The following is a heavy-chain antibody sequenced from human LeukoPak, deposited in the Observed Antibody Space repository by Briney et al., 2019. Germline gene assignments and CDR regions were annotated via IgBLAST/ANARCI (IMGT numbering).Heavy chain of an antibody. Sequence: GGSLRLSCAASGFTFDDYAMHWVRQAPGKGLEWVSLISGDGGSTYYADSVKGRFTISRDNSKNSLYLQMNSLRTEDTALYYCAKDAFPGIPTYYDYVWGSYRNYDSSGYLDYWGQGTLVTVSS. J-gene: IGHJ4*02. D-gene: IGHD3-16*02. CDR2: ISGDGGST. V-gene: IGHV3-43*02. CDR3: AKDAFPGIPTYYDYVWGSYRNYDSSGYLDY. CDR1: GFTFDDYA.